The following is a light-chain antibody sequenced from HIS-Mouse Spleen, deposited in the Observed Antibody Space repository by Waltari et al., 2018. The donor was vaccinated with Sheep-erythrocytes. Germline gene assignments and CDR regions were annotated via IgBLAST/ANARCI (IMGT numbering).Light chain of an antibody. CDR1: KLGDKY. J-gene: IGLJ2*01. V-gene: IGLV3-1*01. Sequence: SYELTQPPSVSVSPGQTASIPCSGDKLGDKYACWYQQKPGQSPVLVIYQGSKRPSGIPERFSGYNSGNTATLTISGTQAMDEADYYCQAWDSSTVVFGGGTKLTVL. CDR2: QGS. CDR3: QAWDSSTVV.